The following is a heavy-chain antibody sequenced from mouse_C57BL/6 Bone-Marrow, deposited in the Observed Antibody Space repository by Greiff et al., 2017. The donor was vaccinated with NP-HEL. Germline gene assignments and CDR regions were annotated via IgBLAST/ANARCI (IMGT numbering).Heavy chain of an antibody. CDR2: ISYDGSN. J-gene: IGHJ1*03. V-gene: IGHV3-6*01. CDR3: ARDPGYDYDAYWYFDV. Sequence: ESGPGLVKPSQSLSLTCSVTGYSITSGYYWNWIRQFPGNKLEWMGYISYDGSNNYNPSLKNRISITRDTSKNQFFLKLNSVTTEDTATYYCARDPGYDYDAYWYFDVWGTGTTVTVSS. CDR1: GYSITSGYY. D-gene: IGHD2-4*01.